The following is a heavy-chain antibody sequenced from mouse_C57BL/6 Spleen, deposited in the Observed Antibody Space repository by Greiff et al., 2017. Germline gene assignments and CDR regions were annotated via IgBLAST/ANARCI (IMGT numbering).Heavy chain of an antibody. CDR3: VRGGEAMDY. CDR1: GFTFNTYA. CDR2: IRSKSSNNAT. V-gene: IGHV10-3*01. J-gene: IGHJ4*01. Sequence: EVQLVESGGGLVQPKGSLKLSCAASGFTFNTYAMHWVRQAPGKGLEWVARIRSKSSNNATYYADSVKDRFTISRDDSQSMLYLQMNNLKTEDTAMYYCVRGGEAMDYWGQGTSVTVSS.